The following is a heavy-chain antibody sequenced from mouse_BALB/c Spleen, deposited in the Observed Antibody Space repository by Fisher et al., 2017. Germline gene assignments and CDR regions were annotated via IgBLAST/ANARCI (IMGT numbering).Heavy chain of an antibody. CDR3: ARDGNYVRAMDY. V-gene: IGHV5-12-2*01. J-gene: IGHJ4*01. D-gene: IGHD2-1*01. Sequence: RFTISRDNAKNTLYLQMSSLKSEDTAMYYCARDGNYVRAMDYWGQGTSVTVSS.